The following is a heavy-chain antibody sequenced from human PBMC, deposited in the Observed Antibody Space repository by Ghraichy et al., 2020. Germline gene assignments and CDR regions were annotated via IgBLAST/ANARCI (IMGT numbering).Heavy chain of an antibody. D-gene: IGHD3-3*01. V-gene: IGHV3-23*01. CDR1: GFTFSSYA. Sequence: GESLNISCAASGFTFSSYAMSWVRQAPGKGLEWVSAISGSGGSTYYAASVKGRFTISRDNSKNTLYLQMNSLRAEDTAVYYCAKDQRGYDFWSGYYSYYYYYMDVWGKGTTVTVSS. J-gene: IGHJ6*03. CDR2: ISGSGGST. CDR3: AKDQRGYDFWSGYYSYYYYYMDV.